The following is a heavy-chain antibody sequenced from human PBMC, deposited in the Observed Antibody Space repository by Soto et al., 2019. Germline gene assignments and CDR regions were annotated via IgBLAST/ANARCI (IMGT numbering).Heavy chain of an antibody. CDR3: ARGGSSWSAEYYQH. V-gene: IGHV1-18*01. Sequence: QVQLVQSGAEVKKPGASVKVSCKASGYTFSNYGISWVRQAPGQGPEWMGWISGYNGNTNYAQTLQGRVTMTTDTSTTTAYMELRSLRSDDTAVYYCARGGSSWSAEYYQHWGQGTLVIVSS. D-gene: IGHD6-13*01. CDR1: GYTFSNYG. CDR2: ISGYNGNT. J-gene: IGHJ1*01.